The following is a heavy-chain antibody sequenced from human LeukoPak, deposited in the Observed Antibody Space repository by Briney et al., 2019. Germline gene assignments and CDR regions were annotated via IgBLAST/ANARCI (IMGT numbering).Heavy chain of an antibody. Sequence: GGSLRLSCAAPGFTFSRDWLHWVRHAPGEGLMWVSRISPDGSTTLYADSVKGPFTISRDNAKNTLHLQMHSLGAEDTAVYYCTTVLSSNRSNLCDYWGQGTLVTVSS. J-gene: IGHJ4*02. CDR2: ISPDGSTT. D-gene: IGHD6-13*01. V-gene: IGHV3-74*03. CDR3: TTVLSSNRSNLCDY. CDR1: GFTFSRDW.